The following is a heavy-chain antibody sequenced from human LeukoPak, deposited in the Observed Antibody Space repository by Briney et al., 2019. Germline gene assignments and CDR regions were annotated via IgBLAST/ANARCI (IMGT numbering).Heavy chain of an antibody. CDR2: IYSGDST. Sequence: GGSLRLSCAASGFTVSSNYMSWVRQAPGKGLEWVSVIYSGDSTYYADSVKGRFTISRDNSKNTLYLQMNSLRAEDTAVYYCARDLITIFGAVDYWGQGTLVTVSS. D-gene: IGHD3-3*01. V-gene: IGHV3-66*02. CDR3: ARDLITIFGAVDY. CDR1: GFTVSSNY. J-gene: IGHJ4*02.